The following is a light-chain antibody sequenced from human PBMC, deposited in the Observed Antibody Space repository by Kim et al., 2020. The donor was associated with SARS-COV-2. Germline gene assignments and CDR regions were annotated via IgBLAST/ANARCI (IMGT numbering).Light chain of an antibody. CDR3: QESFDAAVS. CDR1: RHISSY. J-gene: IGKJ4*01. V-gene: IGKV1-39*01. CDR2: SAS. Sequence: TVGESFNRYCRANRHISSYLKWSQRKPGKGPKLRIDSASSLQAGVPTRLSAQGYGTDFRLTISSLQPGDFASYCCQESFDAAVSFGGGTKVDIK.